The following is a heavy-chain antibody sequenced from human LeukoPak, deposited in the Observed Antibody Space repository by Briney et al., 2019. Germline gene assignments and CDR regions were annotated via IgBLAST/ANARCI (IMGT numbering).Heavy chain of an antibody. J-gene: IGHJ5*02. CDR2: ISAYNGNT. CDR1: GYTFTSYG. D-gene: IGHD3-3*01. Sequence: PGASVKVSCKASGYTFTSYGISWVRQAPGQGLEWMGWISAYNGNTNYAQKLQGRVTMTTDTSTSTAYMELRSVRSDDTAVYYCARSGYDFWSGSWFDPWGQGTLVTVSS. V-gene: IGHV1-18*01. CDR3: ARSGYDFWSGSWFDP.